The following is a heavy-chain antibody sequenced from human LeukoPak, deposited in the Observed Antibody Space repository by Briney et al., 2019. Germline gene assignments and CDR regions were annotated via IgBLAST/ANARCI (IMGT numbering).Heavy chain of an antibody. Sequence: SETLSLTCTVSGGSISSYYWSWIRQPPGKGLEWIWYIYYSGSTNYNPSLKSRVTISVDTSKNQFSLKLSSVTAADTAVYYCARGGAVIVVVVAATPDVYFDYWGQGTLVIVSS. J-gene: IGHJ4*02. CDR1: GGSISSYY. V-gene: IGHV4-59*01. CDR2: IYYSGST. D-gene: IGHD2-15*01. CDR3: ARGGAVIVVVVAATPDVYFDY.